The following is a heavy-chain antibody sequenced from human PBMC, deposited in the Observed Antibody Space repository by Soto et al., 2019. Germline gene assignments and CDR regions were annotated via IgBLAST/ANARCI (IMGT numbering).Heavy chain of an antibody. J-gene: IGHJ6*02. CDR1: GFTFSSYG. Sequence: PGGSLRLSCAASGFTFSSYGMHWVGQSPGKGLEWVAVISYDGSNKYYADSVKGRFTISRDNSKNTLYLQMNSLRAEDTAVYYCARDLRRANYDFWSGHTPGYGMDVWGQGTTVTVSS. D-gene: IGHD3-3*01. CDR3: ARDLRRANYDFWSGHTPGYGMDV. CDR2: ISYDGSNK. V-gene: IGHV3-30-3*01.